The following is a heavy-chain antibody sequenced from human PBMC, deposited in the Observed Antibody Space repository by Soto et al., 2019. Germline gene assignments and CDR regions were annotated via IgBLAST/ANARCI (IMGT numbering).Heavy chain of an antibody. CDR1: GFSFSNYA. CDR3: AKDPNGDYVGAFDS. D-gene: IGHD4-17*01. Sequence: EVQLLESGGGLVQPGGSLRLSCTASGFSFSNYAVTWVRQAPGKGLEWVSSIGGDTSYTYYADSVKGRFTISRDKSKNTVFLQMNSLRAGDTAVYHCAKDPNGDYVGAFDSWGQGTLVTVSS. J-gene: IGHJ4*02. CDR2: IGGDTSYT. V-gene: IGHV3-23*01.